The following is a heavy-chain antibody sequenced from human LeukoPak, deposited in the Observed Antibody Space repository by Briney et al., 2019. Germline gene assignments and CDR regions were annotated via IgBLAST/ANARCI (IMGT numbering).Heavy chain of an antibody. CDR3: AKDLCSSTSCYSREDWFDP. J-gene: IGHJ5*02. CDR2: IRYDGSNK. CDR1: GFTFSSYG. Sequence: GGSLRLSYAASGFTFSSYGMHWVRQAPGKGLEWVAFIRYDGSNKYYADSVKGRFTISRDNSKNTLYLQMNSLRAEDTAVYYCAKDLCSSTSCYSREDWFDPWGQGTLVTVSS. V-gene: IGHV3-30*02. D-gene: IGHD2-2*02.